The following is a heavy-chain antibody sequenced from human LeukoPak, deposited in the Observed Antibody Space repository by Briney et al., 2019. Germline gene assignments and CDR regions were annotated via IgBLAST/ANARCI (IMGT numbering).Heavy chain of an antibody. CDR3: ARAVVATEGTFDY. V-gene: IGHV3-23*01. D-gene: IGHD5-12*01. Sequence: GGSLRLSCAASGFTFSSYAMSWVRQAPGKGLEWVSSISGSGDSTYYADSVKGRFTISRDNAKNSLYLQMNSLRAEDTAVYYCARAVVATEGTFDYWGQGTLVTVSS. CDR2: ISGSGDST. CDR1: GFTFSSYA. J-gene: IGHJ4*02.